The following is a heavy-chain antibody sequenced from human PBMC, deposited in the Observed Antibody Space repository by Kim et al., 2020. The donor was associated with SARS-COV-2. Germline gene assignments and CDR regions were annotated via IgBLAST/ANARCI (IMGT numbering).Heavy chain of an antibody. V-gene: IGHV3-7*03. D-gene: IGHD2-2*01. CDR3: ARQVNAGFNYFDY. CDR2: IKQDESDK. Sequence: GGSLRLSCAASGFTFSSYWMSWVRQAPGKGLEWVADIKQDESDKNYVDSVKGRFTISRDNAQNSLYLQMNSLRAEETAVYYCARQVNAGFNYFDYWGQG. J-gene: IGHJ4*02. CDR1: GFTFSSYW.